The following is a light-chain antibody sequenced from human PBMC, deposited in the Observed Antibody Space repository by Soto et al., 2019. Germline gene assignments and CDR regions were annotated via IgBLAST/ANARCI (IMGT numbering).Light chain of an antibody. J-gene: IGKJ1*01. CDR2: GAS. CDR3: QQYNNWPRT. Sequence: EIVLTQSPATLSWSPGERATLSCRASQSVSSNLAWYQQKPGQAPRLLIYGASTRATGIPARFSGSGSWTEFTLTISSLQSEDFAVYYCQQYNNWPRTFGQGTKVDIK. V-gene: IGKV3D-15*01. CDR1: QSVSSN.